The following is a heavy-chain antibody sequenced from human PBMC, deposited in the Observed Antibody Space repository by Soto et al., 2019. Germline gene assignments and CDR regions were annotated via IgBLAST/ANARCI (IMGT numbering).Heavy chain of an antibody. Sequence: VQLVQSGAEVKKPGASVRFSCKASGYTFTSYSIHWVRQAPGQRLEWMGGINTGNGDTKYSQKFQGRVTITRDTSASTAYMDLSSLRSEDTAVYYCVKVAGGDSWGQGTLVTVSS. CDR1: GYTFTSYS. CDR3: VKVAGGDS. J-gene: IGHJ4*02. CDR2: INTGNGDT. V-gene: IGHV1-3*04. D-gene: IGHD6-19*01.